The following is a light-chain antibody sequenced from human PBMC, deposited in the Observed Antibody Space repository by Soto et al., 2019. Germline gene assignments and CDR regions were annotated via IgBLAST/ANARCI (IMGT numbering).Light chain of an antibody. V-gene: IGLV2-8*01. CDR1: SSDVGGYNY. CDR3: SSHAGSNNYV. J-gene: IGLJ1*01. CDR2: AVS. Sequence: QSALTHPPSASGSPGQSVTISCTGTSSDVGGYNYVSWYQLHPGKAPKLMIYAVSKRPSVVPDRFSGSKSGNTASLTVSGLQAEDEADYYCSSHAGSNNYVFGTGTKLTVL.